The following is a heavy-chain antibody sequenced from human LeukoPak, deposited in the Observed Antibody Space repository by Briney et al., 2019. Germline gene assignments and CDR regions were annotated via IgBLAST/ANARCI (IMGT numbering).Heavy chain of an antibody. V-gene: IGHV3-23*01. D-gene: IGHD3-22*01. J-gene: IGHJ4*02. CDR1: GFTFSSYV. Sequence: GGSLRLSCAASGFTFSSYVMSWVRQAPGKGLEWVSAISGSGGSTYYADSVKGRFTISRDNSKNTLYLQMNSLRAEDTAVYYCAKVAYYYDSSGYQYYFDYWGQGTLVTVSS. CDR3: AKVAYYYDSSGYQYYFDY. CDR2: ISGSGGST.